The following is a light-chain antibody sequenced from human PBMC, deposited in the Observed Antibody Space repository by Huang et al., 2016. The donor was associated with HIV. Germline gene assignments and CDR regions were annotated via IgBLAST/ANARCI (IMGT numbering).Light chain of an antibody. Sequence: EVLLTQAPATLSLFPGERASLSCWASQDVTNYLAWYQQKPGQPPGLLIYDSSNRATGVPPRFSGSGSVTDFTLTVSSLEPGDSAVYYCQQRGSWPPTFGQGTRLEIK. V-gene: IGKV3-11*01. CDR1: QDVTNY. CDR2: DSS. CDR3: QQRGSWPPT. J-gene: IGKJ5*01.